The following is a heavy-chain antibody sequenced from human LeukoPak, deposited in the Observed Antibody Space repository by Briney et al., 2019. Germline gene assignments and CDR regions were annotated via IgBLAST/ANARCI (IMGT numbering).Heavy chain of an antibody. V-gene: IGHV3-74*01. CDR2: INGDGRNI. J-gene: IGHJ4*02. Sequence: GGSLRLSCVASGFTFSSYWMHWVRQDPRKGLVWVSRINGDGRNINYADSVRGRFTISRDNAKNSLYLQMNSLRAEDTAVYYCARDGSGSTYYYDSSYDLYFDYWGQGTLVTVSS. D-gene: IGHD3-22*01. CDR1: GFTFSSYW. CDR3: ARDGSGSTYYYDSSYDLYFDY.